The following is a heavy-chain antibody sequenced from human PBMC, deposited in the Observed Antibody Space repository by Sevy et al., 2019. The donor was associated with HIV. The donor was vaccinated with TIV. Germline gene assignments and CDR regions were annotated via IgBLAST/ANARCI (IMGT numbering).Heavy chain of an antibody. J-gene: IGHJ2*01. D-gene: IGHD3-3*01. Sequence: GGSLRLSCAASGLTFSNAWMTWGRQAPGKGLEWVGRIKSKTDGGTTDYAAPVKGRFTISRDDSKNTSYLQMNSLKTDDTAVYYCTTKSDFWSGYQYFDLWGRGTLVTVSS. V-gene: IGHV3-15*01. CDR3: TTKSDFWSGYQYFDL. CDR2: IKSKTDGGTT. CDR1: GLTFSNAW.